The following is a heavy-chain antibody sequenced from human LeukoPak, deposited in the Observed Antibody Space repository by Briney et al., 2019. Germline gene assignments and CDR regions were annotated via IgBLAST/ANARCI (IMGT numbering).Heavy chain of an antibody. CDR2: INPNSGDT. V-gene: IGHV1-2*02. CDR1: GYTFTSYG. Sequence: GASVKVSCKASGYTFTSYGISWVRQAPGQGLEWMGWINPNSGDTNYAQNFQGRVTMTRDTSISTAYMELSRLRSDDTAVYYCARASPLRYYYYYYMDVWGKGTTVTVSS. CDR3: ARASPLRYYYYYYMDV. J-gene: IGHJ6*03.